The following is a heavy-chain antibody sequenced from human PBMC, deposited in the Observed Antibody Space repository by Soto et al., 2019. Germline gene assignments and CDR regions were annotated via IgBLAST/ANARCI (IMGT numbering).Heavy chain of an antibody. Sequence: GASVKVSCKASGGTFSSYAISWVRQAPGQGLEWMGGIIPIFGTANYAQKFQGRVTITADESTSTAYMELSSLRSEDTAVYYCARGNVHIVVVTAIDWFDPWGQGTLVTVS. D-gene: IGHD2-21*02. CDR2: IIPIFGTA. V-gene: IGHV1-69*13. CDR1: GGTFSSYA. CDR3: ARGNVHIVVVTAIDWFDP. J-gene: IGHJ5*02.